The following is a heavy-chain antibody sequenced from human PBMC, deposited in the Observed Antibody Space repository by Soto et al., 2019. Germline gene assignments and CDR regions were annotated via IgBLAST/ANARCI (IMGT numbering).Heavy chain of an antibody. CDR1: GGSISSGDYY. CDR2: IYYSGST. D-gene: IGHD2-15*01. J-gene: IGHJ5*02. CDR3: ARKLGYCSGGSCYAWFDP. Sequence: SETLSLTCTVSGGSISSGDYYWSWIRQPPGKGLEWIGYIYYSGSTYYNPSLKSRVTISVDTSKNQFSLKLSSVTAADTAVYYCARKLGYCSGGSCYAWFDPWGQGTLVTVSS. V-gene: IGHV4-30-4*01.